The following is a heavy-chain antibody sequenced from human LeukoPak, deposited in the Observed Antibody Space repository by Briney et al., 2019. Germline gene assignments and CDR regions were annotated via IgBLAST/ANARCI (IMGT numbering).Heavy chain of an antibody. D-gene: IGHD3-10*01. J-gene: IGHJ4*02. CDR3: AKHLGFGPQGRYFDY. CDR1: GFTFSNYA. Sequence: GGSLRLSCAASGFTFSNYAMSWARQAPGKGLEWVSAIGISVGSTFYADSVKGRFTISRDNSKNTLSLQMNSLRAEDTAAYYCAKHLGFGPQGRYFDYWGQGTLVTVSS. V-gene: IGHV3-23*01. CDR2: IGISVGST.